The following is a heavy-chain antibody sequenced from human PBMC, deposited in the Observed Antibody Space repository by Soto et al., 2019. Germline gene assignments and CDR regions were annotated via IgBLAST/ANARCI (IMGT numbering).Heavy chain of an antibody. CDR3: ARLVTTVTNFDY. J-gene: IGHJ4*02. D-gene: IGHD4-17*01. Sequence: SETLSLTCAVSGGSISSSNWWSWVRQSPGKGLEWIGEIYHSGSTNYNPSLKSRVTMSVDKSKNQFSLNLTSVTAADTAVYYCARLVTTVTNFDYWGQGTLVTVSS. CDR1: GGSISSSNW. CDR2: IYHSGST. V-gene: IGHV4-4*02.